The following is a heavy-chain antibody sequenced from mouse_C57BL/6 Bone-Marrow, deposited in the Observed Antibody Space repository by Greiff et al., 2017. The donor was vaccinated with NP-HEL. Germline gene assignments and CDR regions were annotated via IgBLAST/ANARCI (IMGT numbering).Heavy chain of an antibody. CDR2: ISYDGSN. CDR1: GYSITSGYY. V-gene: IGHV3-6*01. CDR3: AAENYYGSSYPWFAY. Sequence: EVQLQQSGPGLVKPSQSLSLTCSVTGYSITSGYYWNWIRQFPGNKLEWMGYISYDGSNNYNPSLKNRISITRDTSKNQFFLKLNSVTTEDTATYYCAAENYYGSSYPWFAYWGQGTLVTVSA. J-gene: IGHJ3*01. D-gene: IGHD1-1*01.